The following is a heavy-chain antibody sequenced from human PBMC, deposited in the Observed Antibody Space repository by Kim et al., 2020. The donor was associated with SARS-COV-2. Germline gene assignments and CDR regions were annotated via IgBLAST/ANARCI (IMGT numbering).Heavy chain of an antibody. CDR2: GST. CDR3: ARGWQGFDP. J-gene: IGHJ5*02. Sequence: GSTYYNPSLKSRVTISVDTSKNQFSLKLSSVTAADTAVYYCARGWQGFDPWGQGTQVTVSS. V-gene: IGHV4-39*01. D-gene: IGHD2-15*01.